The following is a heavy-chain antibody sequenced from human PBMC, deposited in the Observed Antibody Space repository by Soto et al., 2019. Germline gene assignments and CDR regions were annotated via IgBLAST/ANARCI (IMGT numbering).Heavy chain of an antibody. Sequence: GGSLRLSCAASGFTFSSYAMSWVRQAPGKGLEWVSAISGSGGSTYYADSVKGRFTISRDNSKNTLYLQMNSLRAEDTAVYYCAKDMSAFDDIDYGDYGTADYWGQGTLVTVSS. D-gene: IGHD4-17*01. CDR1: GFTFSSYA. V-gene: IGHV3-23*01. CDR3: AKDMSAFDDIDYGDYGTADY. CDR2: ISGSGGST. J-gene: IGHJ4*02.